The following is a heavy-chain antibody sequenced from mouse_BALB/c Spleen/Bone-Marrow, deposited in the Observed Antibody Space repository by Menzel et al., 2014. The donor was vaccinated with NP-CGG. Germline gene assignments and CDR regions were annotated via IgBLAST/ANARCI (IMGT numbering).Heavy chain of an antibody. CDR3: ARATMISTDAMDY. J-gene: IGHJ4*01. CDR2: IWWTDNE. V-gene: IGHV8-11*01. CDR1: GFSLTTYGIG. D-gene: IGHD2-4*01. Sequence: QVTLKECGPGILQPSQTLILTCSFSGFSLTTYGIGVGWIRQPSGKGLEWLAHIWWTDNEYYNTALKSRLTISKDTSNNQVFLKIASVDTADTGTYYCARATMISTDAMDYWGQGTSVTVSS.